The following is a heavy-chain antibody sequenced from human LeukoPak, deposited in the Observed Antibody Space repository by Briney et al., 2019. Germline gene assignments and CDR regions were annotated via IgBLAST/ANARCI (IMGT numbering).Heavy chain of an antibody. CDR2: IWSDGSNE. Sequence: GGSLRLSCAASGFTLSYYGMHWVRQAPGKGLEWVALIWSDGSNENYADSVKGRFTISRDTSRNTPYLQMHSLRAEDTAVYYCARDADTSGSYWYFDLWGRGTQVTVSS. D-gene: IGHD3-22*01. J-gene: IGHJ2*01. CDR3: ARDADTSGSYWYFDL. CDR1: GFTLSYYG. V-gene: IGHV3-33*01.